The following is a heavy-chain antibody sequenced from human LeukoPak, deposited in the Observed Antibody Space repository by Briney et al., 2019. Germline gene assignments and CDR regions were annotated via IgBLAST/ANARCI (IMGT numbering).Heavy chain of an antibody. Sequence: PGGSLRLSCAASGFTFSSYSMNWVRQAPGKGLEWVSSISSSSSYIYYADSVKGRFTISRDNAKNSLYLQMNSLRAEDTAVYYCARASRSRRYIAAAGYNWFDPWGQGTLVTVSS. J-gene: IGHJ5*02. CDR1: GFTFSSYS. CDR3: ARASRSRRYIAAAGYNWFDP. CDR2: ISSSSSYI. V-gene: IGHV3-21*01. D-gene: IGHD6-13*01.